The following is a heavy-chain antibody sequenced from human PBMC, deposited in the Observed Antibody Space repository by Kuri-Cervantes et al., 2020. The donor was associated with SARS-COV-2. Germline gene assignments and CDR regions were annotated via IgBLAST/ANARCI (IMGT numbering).Heavy chain of an antibody. Sequence: ASVKVSCKASGYTFTSYGISWVRQAPGQGLEWMGWISAYNGNTNYAQKLQGRVTMTTDTSTSTAYMELRSLRSDDTAVCYCARGLVTIFGVVNDTFDIWGQGTMVTVSS. CDR1: GYTFTSYG. CDR3: ARGLVTIFGVVNDTFDI. V-gene: IGHV1-18*04. D-gene: IGHD3-3*01. CDR2: ISAYNGNT. J-gene: IGHJ3*02.